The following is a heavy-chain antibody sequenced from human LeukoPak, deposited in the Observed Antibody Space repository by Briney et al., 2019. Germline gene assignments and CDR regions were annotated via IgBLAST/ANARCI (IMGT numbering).Heavy chain of an antibody. D-gene: IGHD6-25*01. V-gene: IGHV4-59*08. CDR2: IYYSGST. CDR1: GGSISSYY. CDR3: ARQGGGFWYFDL. Sequence: TSETLSLTCTVSGGSISSYYWSWIRQPPGKGLEWIGYIYYSGSTNYNPSLKSRVTISVDTSKNQFSLKLSSVTAADTAVYYCARQGGGFWYFDLWGRGTLVTVPS. J-gene: IGHJ2*01.